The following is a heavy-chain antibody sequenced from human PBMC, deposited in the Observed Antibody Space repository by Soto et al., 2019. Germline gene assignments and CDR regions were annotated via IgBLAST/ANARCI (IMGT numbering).Heavy chain of an antibody. Sequence: PGGFLRLSCAASGFTFSSYGMHWVRQAPGKGLEWVAVIWYDGSNKYYADSVKGRFIISRDDSKNTLSLQMNSLRAEDTAVYYCARDSAWLFDSWGQGTLVTVSS. CDR3: ARDSAWLFDS. V-gene: IGHV3-33*08. CDR2: IWYDGSNK. CDR1: GFTFSSYG. J-gene: IGHJ4*02. D-gene: IGHD5-12*01.